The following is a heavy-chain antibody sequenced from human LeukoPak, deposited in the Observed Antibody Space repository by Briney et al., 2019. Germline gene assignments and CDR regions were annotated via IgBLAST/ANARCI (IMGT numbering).Heavy chain of an antibody. V-gene: IGHV4-59*01. D-gene: IGHD4-11*01. Sequence: SETLSLTCTVSGGSISSYYWSWIRQPPGKGLEWIGYIYYSGSTNYNPSLKSRVTISVDTSKNQFSLKLSSVTAADTAVYYCASYSNYDLTVVVWGQGTLVTVSS. CDR1: GGSISSYY. CDR2: IYYSGST. CDR3: ASYSNYDLTVVV. J-gene: IGHJ4*02.